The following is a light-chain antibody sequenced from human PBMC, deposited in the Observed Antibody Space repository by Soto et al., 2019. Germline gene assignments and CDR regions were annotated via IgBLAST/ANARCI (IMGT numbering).Light chain of an antibody. CDR3: QQYGSSPQT. J-gene: IGKJ1*01. CDR2: GAS. V-gene: IGKV3-20*01. Sequence: EIVLTQSPGTLSLSPGERATLSCRASQSVSSSYLAWYQQKPGQAPRLLIYGASSRATGIPDRFSVRGSGTDFTLTISRLEPEDFAVYYCQQYGSSPQTLGQGTKVEIK. CDR1: QSVSSSY.